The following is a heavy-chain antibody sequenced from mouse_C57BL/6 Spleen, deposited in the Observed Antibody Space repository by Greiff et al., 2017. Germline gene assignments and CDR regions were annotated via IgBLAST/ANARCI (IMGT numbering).Heavy chain of an antibody. V-gene: IGHV1-69*01. Sequence: QVQLQQPGAELVMPGASVKLSCKASGYTFTSYWMHWVKQRPGQGLEWIGEIDPSDSDTNYNEKFKGKSTLTVDKPSSTAYMQLSDLTSEDSAVYYCAKWFYGSGYADYWGQGTTLTVSS. CDR3: AKWFYGSGYADY. CDR2: IDPSDSDT. CDR1: GYTFTSYW. J-gene: IGHJ2*01. D-gene: IGHD1-1*01.